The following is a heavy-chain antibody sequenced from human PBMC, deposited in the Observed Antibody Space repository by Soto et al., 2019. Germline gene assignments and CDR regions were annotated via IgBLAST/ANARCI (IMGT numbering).Heavy chain of an antibody. V-gene: IGHV3-30*18. CDR3: AXGEYYYGSGSPYYGMDV. J-gene: IGHJ6*02. D-gene: IGHD3-10*01. CDR1: GFTFSDYG. Sequence: GGSLRLSCAASGFTFSDYGMHWVRQAPGKGLEWVAVISYDGSNKYYADSVKGRFTISRDSSKNTLFLEMNSLRAEDTAVYYCAXGEYYYGSGSPYYGMDVWGQGTTVTVSS. CDR2: ISYDGSNK.